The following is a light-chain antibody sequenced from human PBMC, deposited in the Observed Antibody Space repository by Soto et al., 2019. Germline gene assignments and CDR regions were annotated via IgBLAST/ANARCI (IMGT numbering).Light chain of an antibody. CDR1: QGVSSSY. V-gene: IGKV3-20*01. CDR2: CAS. CDR3: QQYGSSPVT. Sequence: EIVLTQSPGTLSWSPGERATLSCRASQGVSSSYLAWYQQKPGQAPRLLIYCASSRATGIPDRFSGNGSGTDFTLTISRLEPEDFAVYYCQQYGSSPVTFGQGTKVEIK. J-gene: IGKJ1*01.